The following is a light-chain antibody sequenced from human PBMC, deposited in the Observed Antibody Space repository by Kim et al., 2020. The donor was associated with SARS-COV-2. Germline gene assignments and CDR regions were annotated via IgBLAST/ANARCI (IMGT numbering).Light chain of an antibody. V-gene: IGLV2-14*03. CDR3: SSFTSRSTLV. CDR1: SSDVGGYNS. Sequence: GQSITLSCPGTSSDVGGYNSVSWYQQHPGKVPKLMIYDVNKRPSGVSNRFSGSKSANTASLTISGLQADDEADYYCSSFTSRSTLVFGGGTQLTVL. CDR2: DVN. J-gene: IGLJ3*02.